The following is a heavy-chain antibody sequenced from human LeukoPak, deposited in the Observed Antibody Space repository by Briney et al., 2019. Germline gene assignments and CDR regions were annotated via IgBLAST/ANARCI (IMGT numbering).Heavy chain of an antibody. CDR3: ARGARGSGTASDY. CDR1: GFTFGSYW. Sequence: GSLRLSCAASGFTFGSYWMHWVRQAPGKGLVLVSRINSDGSSTNYADSVKGRFTISRDNAKNTLHLQMNSLRAVDTAVYYCARGARGSGTASDYWGQGTLVTVSS. J-gene: IGHJ4*02. CDR2: INSDGSST. V-gene: IGHV3-74*01. D-gene: IGHD3-10*01.